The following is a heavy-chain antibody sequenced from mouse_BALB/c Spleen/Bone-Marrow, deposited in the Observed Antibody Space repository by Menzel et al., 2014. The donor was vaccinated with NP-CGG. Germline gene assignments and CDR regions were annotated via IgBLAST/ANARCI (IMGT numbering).Heavy chain of an antibody. CDR2: IDPSDSYT. V-gene: IGHV1-69*02. CDR1: GYTFTSYW. D-gene: IGHD2-2*01. J-gene: IGHJ1*01. Sequence: QVQLQQSGAGLVKPGASVKLSCKASGYTFTSYWMHWVKQRPGQGLEWIGEIDPSDSYTNYNQKFKGKATLTVDKSSSTAYMQLSSLTSEDSAVYYCGRGGKGYDGYWYCDVRGAGTPVTVSS. CDR3: GRGGKGYDGYWYCDV.